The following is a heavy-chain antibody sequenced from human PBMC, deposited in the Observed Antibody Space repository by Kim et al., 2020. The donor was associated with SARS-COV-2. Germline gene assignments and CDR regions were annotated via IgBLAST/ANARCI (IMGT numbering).Heavy chain of an antibody. CDR1: GFNFDTYT. J-gene: IGHJ4*02. Sequence: GGSLRLSCVASGFNFDTYTMSWVRQAPGKGLEWLSGVRGSGVNKYYADSVKGRFTISRDNSKNTLYLQMNSLTVEDTAVYYCAKDQDSGSYYGDSWGRGTLVTVSS. D-gene: IGHD1-26*01. V-gene: IGHV3-23*01. CDR2: VRGSGVNK. CDR3: AKDQDSGSYYGDS.